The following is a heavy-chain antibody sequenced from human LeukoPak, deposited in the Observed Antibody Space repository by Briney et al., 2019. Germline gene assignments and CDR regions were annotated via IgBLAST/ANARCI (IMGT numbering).Heavy chain of an antibody. CDR3: ARSVLWFGELPDF. CDR1: GGSFSVYY. CDR2: INHSGST. V-gene: IGHV4-34*01. D-gene: IGHD3-10*01. J-gene: IGHJ4*02. Sequence: SETLSLTCVVYGGSFSVYYWSWIRQPPGRGLEWIGEINHSGSTNYNPSLKSRVTISVDTSKNQFSLKLSSVTAADTAVYYCARSVLWFGELPDFWGQGTLVTVSS.